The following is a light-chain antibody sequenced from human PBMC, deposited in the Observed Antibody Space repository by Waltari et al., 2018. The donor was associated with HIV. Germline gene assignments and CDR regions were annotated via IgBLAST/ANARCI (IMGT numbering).Light chain of an antibody. J-gene: IGLJ3*02. V-gene: IGLV1-40*01. CDR1: SSNIGAGFD. Sequence: QSVLTQPPSVSGAPGQRVTISCTGNSSNIGAGFDVHWYQQLPETAPKLLIYGDPNRPSGVPDRFSGSKSGTSASLAITGLQAEDEADYYCQSYDSGLSVVFGGGTKLTVL. CDR3: QSYDSGLSVV. CDR2: GDP.